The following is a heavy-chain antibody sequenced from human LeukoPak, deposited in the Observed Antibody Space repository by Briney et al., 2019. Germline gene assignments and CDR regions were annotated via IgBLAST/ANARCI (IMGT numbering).Heavy chain of an antibody. V-gene: IGHV3-30*18. J-gene: IGHJ4*02. CDR1: GFTFSSYG. Sequence: GGSLRLSCAASGFTFSSYGMHWVRQAPGKGLEWVAVMSFDGSNKYYADSVKGRFTISRDNSKNTLYLRMNSLRAEDTAVYYCAKSQALTYYYDSSGLDYWGQGTLVTVSS. D-gene: IGHD3-22*01. CDR2: MSFDGSNK. CDR3: AKSQALTYYYDSSGLDY.